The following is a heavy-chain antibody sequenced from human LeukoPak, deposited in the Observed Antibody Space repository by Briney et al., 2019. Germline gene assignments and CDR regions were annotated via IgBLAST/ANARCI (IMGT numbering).Heavy chain of an antibody. CDR3: ARQYCSGGSCYPLFDY. D-gene: IGHD2-15*01. CDR1: GGSISSYY. V-gene: IGHV4-59*01. CDR2: IYYSGST. J-gene: IGHJ4*02. Sequence: SETLSLTCTVSGGSISSYYWSWIRQPPGKGLEWIGYIYYSGSTNCNPSLKSRVTISVDTSKNQFSLKLSSVTAADTAVYYCARQYCSGGSCYPLFDYWGQGTLVTVSS.